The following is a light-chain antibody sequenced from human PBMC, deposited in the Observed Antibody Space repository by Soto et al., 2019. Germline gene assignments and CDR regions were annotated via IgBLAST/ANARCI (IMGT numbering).Light chain of an antibody. CDR1: QSVSSSY. J-gene: IGKJ1*01. CDR3: QQYGSSPRT. Sequence: EIVLTQSPGTLSLSPGERATLSCRASQSVSSSYLAWYQHKPGQAPRLLIYRASGRATGIPDRFSGSGSGTDFTLTISRLEPEDFAVYYCQQYGSSPRTFGQGTKVDIK. CDR2: RAS. V-gene: IGKV3-20*01.